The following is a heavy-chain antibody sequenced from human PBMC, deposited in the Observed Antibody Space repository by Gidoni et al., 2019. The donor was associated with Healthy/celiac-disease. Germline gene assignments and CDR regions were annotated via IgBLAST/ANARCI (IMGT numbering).Heavy chain of an antibody. V-gene: IGHV1-18*01. J-gene: IGHJ6*02. D-gene: IGHD4-17*01. CDR1: GYTFTSCG. CDR2: ISAYNGDT. Sequence: QVQLVQSGAGVKKPAASVNVSCKASGYTFTSCGVSWVRQAPGQGLEWMGWISAYNGDTNYAQKFQGRVTMTTDTSTSTAYMELRSLRSDDTAVYYCARERTVTTQGGYYYYGMDVWGQGTTVTVSS. CDR3: ARERTVTTQGGYYYYGMDV.